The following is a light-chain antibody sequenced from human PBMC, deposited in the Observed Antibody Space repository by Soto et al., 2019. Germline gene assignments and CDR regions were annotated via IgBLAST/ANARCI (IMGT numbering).Light chain of an antibody. CDR3: QQYGSLPPT. Sequence: TQSPSTLSASVGDRVTITCRASQSISSWLAWYQQKPGQAPRLLIYGASSRAAGIPDRFSGSGSGTDFTLTISRLEPEDFAVFYCQQYGSLPPTFGQGTKVEIK. CDR2: GAS. J-gene: IGKJ1*01. V-gene: IGKV3-20*01. CDR1: QSISSW.